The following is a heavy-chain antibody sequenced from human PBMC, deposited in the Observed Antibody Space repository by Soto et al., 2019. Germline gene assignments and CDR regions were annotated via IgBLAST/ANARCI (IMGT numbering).Heavy chain of an antibody. D-gene: IGHD1-26*01. J-gene: IGHJ6*02. CDR3: AKGAGDRLSLRMDV. CDR2: ISYDGSNT. CDR1: GFSISDYG. V-gene: IGHV3-30*18. Sequence: GGSLRLSCAASGFSISDYGMEWVRQAPGKGLEWVALISYDGSNTYYADSVKGRFTISRDNSKDTLFLQMTGLRREDTAVYYCAKGAGDRLSLRMDVWGQGTTVTVSS.